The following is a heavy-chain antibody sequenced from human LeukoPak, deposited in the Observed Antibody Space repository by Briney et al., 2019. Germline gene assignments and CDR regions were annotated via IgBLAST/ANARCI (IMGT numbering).Heavy chain of an antibody. Sequence: PGGSLRLSCAASGFTFSSYAMSWVRQAPGKGLDWVSAISSSGDSTYYADSVKGRFTIPRDNSKNTLYLQMDSLRAEDTAVYYCAKDIQLWLRFIFDYWGQGTLVTVSS. V-gene: IGHV3-23*01. J-gene: IGHJ4*02. CDR1: GFTFSSYA. CDR3: AKDIQLWLRFIFDY. CDR2: ISSSGDST. D-gene: IGHD5-18*01.